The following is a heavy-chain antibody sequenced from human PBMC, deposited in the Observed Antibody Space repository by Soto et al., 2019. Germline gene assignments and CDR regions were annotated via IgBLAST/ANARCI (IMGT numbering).Heavy chain of an antibody. V-gene: IGHV3-23*01. Sequence: RVPCGAAGVTCTTYTMNCVRQAPGKGLEWVSAISGSGGSTYYADSVKGRFTISRDNSKNTLYLQMNSLRAEDTAVYYCAKERGGGYCSSTSCHDAFDIWGQGTMVTVSS. CDR2: ISGSGGST. D-gene: IGHD2-2*03. CDR3: AKERGGGYCSSTSCHDAFDI. CDR1: GVTCTTYT. J-gene: IGHJ3*02.